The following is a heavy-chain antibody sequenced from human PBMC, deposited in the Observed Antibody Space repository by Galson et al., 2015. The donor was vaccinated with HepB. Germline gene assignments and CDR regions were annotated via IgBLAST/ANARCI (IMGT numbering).Heavy chain of an antibody. Sequence: SVKVSCKASGYTFTSYAMHWVRQAPGQRLEWMGWINAGNGNTKYSQKFQGRVTITRDTSASTAYMELSSLRSEDTAVYYCAREGYSYANTRNYYYYYYMDVWGKGTTVTVSS. V-gene: IGHV1-3*01. CDR2: INAGNGNT. CDR3: AREGYSYANTRNYYYYYYMDV. D-gene: IGHD5-18*01. CDR1: GYTFTSYA. J-gene: IGHJ6*03.